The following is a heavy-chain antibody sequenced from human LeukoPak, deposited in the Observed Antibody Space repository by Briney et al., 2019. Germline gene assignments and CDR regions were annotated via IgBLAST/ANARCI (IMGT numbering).Heavy chain of an antibody. CDR3: AKKLGMSVAGSPFFFDY. D-gene: IGHD6-19*01. Sequence: GGSLRLSCAASGFTFSNYGVHWVRQAPGKGLEWVAVIWYDGSIKYYADSVKGRFSISRDNSKNTLYLQMSSLRADDTAVYYCAKKLGMSVAGSPFFFDYWGQGTLVTVSS. CDR1: GFTFSNYG. J-gene: IGHJ4*02. V-gene: IGHV3-33*06. CDR2: IWYDGSIK.